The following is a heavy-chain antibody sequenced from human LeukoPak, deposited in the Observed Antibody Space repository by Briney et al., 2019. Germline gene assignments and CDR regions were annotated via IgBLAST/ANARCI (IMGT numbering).Heavy chain of an antibody. J-gene: IGHJ4*02. CDR3: GRAPGDVLTGYYLDH. V-gene: IGHV3-30*04. CDR1: GFTFRSFA. CDR2: ISYDGGNK. Sequence: GGSLRLSCAASGFTFRSFAMHWVRQAPGKGLERAAVISYDGGNKYYADSVEGRFTIFRDNSKNTLYLQMNSLRAEDTAVYYCGRAPGDVLTGYYLDHWGQGSLVTVSS. D-gene: IGHD3-9*01.